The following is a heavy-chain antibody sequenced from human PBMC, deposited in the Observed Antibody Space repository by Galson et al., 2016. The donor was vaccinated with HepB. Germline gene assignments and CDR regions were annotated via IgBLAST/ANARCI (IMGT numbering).Heavy chain of an antibody. CDR2: IYVGDSDT. CDR3: TRPGVGAADDF. D-gene: IGHD2-15*01. CDR1: GYNFTNYW. J-gene: IGHJ4*02. Sequence: QSGAEVKKPGEPLTISCKASGYNFTNYWIGWVRQMPGKGLEWMGIIYVGDSDTRYSPSFQGHVTISADKSINTAYLQWSSLKASYTAMYYCTRPGVGAADDFWGQGTLVTVSS. V-gene: IGHV5-51*01.